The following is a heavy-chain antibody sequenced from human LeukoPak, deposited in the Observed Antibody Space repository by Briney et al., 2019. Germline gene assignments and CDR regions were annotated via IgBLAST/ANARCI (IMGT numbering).Heavy chain of an antibody. D-gene: IGHD6-13*01. CDR2: IYPGDSDT. V-gene: IGHV5-51*01. Sequence: GESLKISCKGSGYSFTSYWIGWVRQMPGKGLEWMGIIYPGDSDTRYSPSFQGQVTISADKSTSTAYLQWSSLKASDTAIYYCARQGPFGIAAAGTHSDYWGQGTLVTVSS. J-gene: IGHJ4*02. CDR3: ARQGPFGIAAAGTHSDY. CDR1: GYSFTSYW.